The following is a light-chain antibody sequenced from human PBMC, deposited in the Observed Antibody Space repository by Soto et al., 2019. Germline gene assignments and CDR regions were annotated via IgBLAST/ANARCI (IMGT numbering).Light chain of an antibody. J-gene: IGKJ3*01. CDR2: DVS. Sequence: EIVLTQSPATLSLSPGERATLSCRASETISKSLAWYQQRRGQPPRLLMYDVSNRASDLPARFSGSGSGTDFTLTITSLEPEDFAVYYCQHYHNLPFTFGPGTKVDVK. CDR3: QHYHNLPFT. CDR1: ETISKS. V-gene: IGKV3-11*01.